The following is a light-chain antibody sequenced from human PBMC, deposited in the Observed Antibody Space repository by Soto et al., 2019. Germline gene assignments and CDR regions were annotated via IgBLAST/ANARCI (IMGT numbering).Light chain of an antibody. CDR3: QHYGASPWT. J-gene: IGKJ1*01. Sequence: EIVMTQSPATLSVSPGERATLSCRASQSVSNYLAWYQQKPGQAPRVLIYRASIRATGISDRFSGSGSGTDFTLTISRLEPEDFAVYYCQHYGASPWTFGQGTKVNIK. CDR2: RAS. V-gene: IGKV3-20*01. CDR1: QSVSNY.